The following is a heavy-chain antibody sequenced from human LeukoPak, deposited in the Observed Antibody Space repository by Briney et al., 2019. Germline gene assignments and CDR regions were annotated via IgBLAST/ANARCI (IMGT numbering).Heavy chain of an antibody. CDR2: IYYSGST. Sequence: SETLSLTCTVSGGSISSSNYYWGWIRQPPEKGLEWIGSIYYSGSTYYNPSLRSRVTISVDTSKNQFSLKLSSVTAADTAVYYCARQLYSSSWYWGNDAFDIWGQGTMVTVSS. D-gene: IGHD6-13*01. CDR1: GGSISSSNYY. V-gene: IGHV4-39*01. J-gene: IGHJ3*02. CDR3: ARQLYSSSWYWGNDAFDI.